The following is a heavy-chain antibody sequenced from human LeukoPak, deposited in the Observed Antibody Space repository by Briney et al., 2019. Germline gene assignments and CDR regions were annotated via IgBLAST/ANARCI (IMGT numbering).Heavy chain of an antibody. D-gene: IGHD3-22*01. CDR1: GYTFTSYD. CDR2: MNPNSGNT. J-gene: IGHJ6*02. V-gene: IGHV1-8*01. Sequence: GASVKVSCKASGYTFTSYDINWVRQANGQGLEWMGWMNPNSGNTGYAQKFQGRVTMTRNTSISTAYMELSSLRSEDTAVYYCARVSQAYYDSSGFFYYYGMDVWGQGTTVTVSS. CDR3: ARVSQAYYDSSGFFYYYGMDV.